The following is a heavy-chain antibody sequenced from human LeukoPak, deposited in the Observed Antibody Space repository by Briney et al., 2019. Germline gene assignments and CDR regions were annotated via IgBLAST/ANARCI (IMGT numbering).Heavy chain of an antibody. V-gene: IGHV3-53*01. Sequence: PGGSLRLSCAASGFTVSSNHMSWVRQAPGKGLEWVSVIYSGGSTYYADSVKGRFTISRDNSKNTRYLQMNSLRAEDAAVYYCARVTSGWSHPFDYWGQGTLVTVSS. CDR3: ARVTSGWSHPFDY. J-gene: IGHJ4*02. D-gene: IGHD6-19*01. CDR1: GFTVSSNH. CDR2: IYSGGST.